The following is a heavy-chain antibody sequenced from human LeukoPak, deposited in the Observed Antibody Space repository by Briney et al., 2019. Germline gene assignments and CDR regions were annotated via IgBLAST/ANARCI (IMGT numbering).Heavy chain of an antibody. V-gene: IGHV4-4*02. Sequence: SGTLSLTCAVSDGSISNNNWWSWVRQPPGKGLEWIGEIFHSGSTNYNPSLKSRVTMSVEKSKNQFSLRLSSVTAADTAVYYCARGVPVAGASWIFDSWGQGTLVTVSS. CDR2: IFHSGST. D-gene: IGHD2-8*02. CDR1: DGSISNNNW. J-gene: IGHJ4*02. CDR3: ARGVPVAGASWIFDS.